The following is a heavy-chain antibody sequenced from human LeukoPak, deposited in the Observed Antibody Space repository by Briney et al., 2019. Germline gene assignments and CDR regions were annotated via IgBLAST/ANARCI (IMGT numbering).Heavy chain of an antibody. J-gene: IGHJ4*02. CDR1: GFTFDDYA. V-gene: IGHV3-9*01. CDR2: ISWNSGSI. CDR3: AKDQGLKQQLAYFDY. Sequence: GRSLRLSCAASGFTFDDYAMHWVRQAPGKGLEWVSGISWNSGSIGYADSVKGRFTISRDNAKNSLYLQMNSLRAEDTALYYCAKDQGLKQQLAYFDYWGQGTLVTVSS. D-gene: IGHD6-13*01.